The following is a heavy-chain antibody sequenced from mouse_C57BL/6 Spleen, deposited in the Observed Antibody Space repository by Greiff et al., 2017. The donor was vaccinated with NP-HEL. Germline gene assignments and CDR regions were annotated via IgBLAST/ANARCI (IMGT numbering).Heavy chain of an antibody. Sequence: VQLVESGAELVRPGASVTLSCKASGYTFTDYEMHWVKQTPVHGLEWIGAIDPETGGTAYNQKFKGKAILTADKSSSTAYMELRSLTSEDSAVYYCTRYGSDYWGQGTTLTVSS. D-gene: IGHD2-2*01. J-gene: IGHJ2*01. CDR3: TRYGSDY. CDR2: IDPETGGT. CDR1: GYTFTDYE. V-gene: IGHV1-15*01.